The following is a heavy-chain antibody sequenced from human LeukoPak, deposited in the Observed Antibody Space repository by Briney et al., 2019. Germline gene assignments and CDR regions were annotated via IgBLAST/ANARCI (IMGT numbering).Heavy chain of an antibody. V-gene: IGHV4-59*10. CDR3: ARPIQNGSGSYLAFDI. CDR2: IYTSGST. J-gene: IGHJ3*02. D-gene: IGHD3-10*01. Sequence: PGGSLRLSCAASGFTVSSNYMSWVRQAPGKGLEWIGRIYTSGSTNYNPSLKSRVTMSVDTSKNQFSLKLSSVTAADTAVYYCARPIQNGSGSYLAFDIWGQGTMVTVSS. CDR1: GFTVSSNY.